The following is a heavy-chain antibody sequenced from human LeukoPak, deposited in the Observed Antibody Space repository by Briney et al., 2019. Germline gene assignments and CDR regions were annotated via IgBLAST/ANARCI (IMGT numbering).Heavy chain of an antibody. Sequence: GGSLRLSCAASGFTFSSYAMSWVRQAPGKGLEWVSAISGRGGVTYYADSVKGRFTISRDNSKNTLYLQMNSLRAEDTAVYYCAKDTVAAVAVPHWGQGTLVTVSS. CDR2: ISGRGGVT. J-gene: IGHJ4*02. CDR1: GFTFSSYA. D-gene: IGHD6-19*01. CDR3: AKDTVAAVAVPH. V-gene: IGHV3-23*01.